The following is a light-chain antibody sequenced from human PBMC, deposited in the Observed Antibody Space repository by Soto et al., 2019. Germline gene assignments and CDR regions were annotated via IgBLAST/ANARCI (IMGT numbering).Light chain of an antibody. CDR3: QQYSRLPRT. Sequence: EIVLTQSPGTLSVSPGESATLACRASQSVSSNYLAWYQQKPGQPPRLLIYGAASRATGIPDRFIGSGSGADFTLTILRLEPEDFAVYYCQQYSRLPRTFGQGTRVDIK. V-gene: IGKV3-20*01. J-gene: IGKJ1*01. CDR1: QSVSSNY. CDR2: GAA.